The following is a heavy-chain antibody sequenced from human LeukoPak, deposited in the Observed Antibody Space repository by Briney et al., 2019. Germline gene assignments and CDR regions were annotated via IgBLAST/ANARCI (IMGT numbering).Heavy chain of an antibody. CDR3: ATMTTADHGGY. Sequence: ALRLSCAASGFTFSSYAMHWVRQAPGKGLEWVAVISYDGSNKYYADSVKGRFTISRDNSKNTLYLQMNSLRAEDTAVYYCATMTTADHGGYWGQGTLVTVSS. V-gene: IGHV3-30*04. CDR2: ISYDGSNK. CDR1: GFTFSSYA. D-gene: IGHD4-17*01. J-gene: IGHJ4*02.